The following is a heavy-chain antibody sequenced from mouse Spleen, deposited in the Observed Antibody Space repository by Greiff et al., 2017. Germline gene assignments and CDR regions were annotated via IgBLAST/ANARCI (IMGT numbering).Heavy chain of an antibody. CDR2: IHPNSGST. CDR3: AREDYYGSRDFDY. J-gene: IGHJ2*01. D-gene: IGHD1-1*01. V-gene: IGHV1-64*01. Sequence: QVQLQQPGAELVKPGASVKLSCKASGYTFTSYWMHWVKQRPGQGLEWIGMIHPNSGSTNYNEKFKSKATLTVDKSSSTAYMQLSSLTSEDSAVYYCAREDYYGSRDFDYWGQGTTLTVSS. CDR1: GYTFTSYW.